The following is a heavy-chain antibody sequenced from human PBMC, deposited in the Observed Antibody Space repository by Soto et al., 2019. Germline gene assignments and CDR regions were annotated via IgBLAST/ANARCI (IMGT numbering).Heavy chain of an antibody. D-gene: IGHD1-7*01. Sequence: PGGSLRLSWAASGLTFANAWMSWVRQAPGKGLEWVGRVRSKADGGTTDYAAPVKGRFTISRDDSENTLYLQMNSLKIDDTAVYYCRRDWDYTLLWGQGTLVTVS. J-gene: IGHJ4*02. V-gene: IGHV3-15*01. CDR1: GLTFANAW. CDR2: VRSKADGGTT. CDR3: RRDWDYTLL.